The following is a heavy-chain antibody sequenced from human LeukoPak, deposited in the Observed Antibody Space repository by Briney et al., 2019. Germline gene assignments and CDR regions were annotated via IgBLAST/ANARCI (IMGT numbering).Heavy chain of an antibody. J-gene: IGHJ5*02. D-gene: IGHD6-19*01. CDR1: GFTFSSYA. CDR3: ARARIAVAGTGNWFDP. V-gene: IGHV3-30*04. Sequence: PGRSLRFSCAASGFTFSSYAMHWVRQAPGKGLEWVAVISYDGSNKYYADSVKGRFTISRDNSKNTLYLQMNSLRAEDTAVYYCARARIAVAGTGNWFDPWGQGTLVTVSS. CDR2: ISYDGSNK.